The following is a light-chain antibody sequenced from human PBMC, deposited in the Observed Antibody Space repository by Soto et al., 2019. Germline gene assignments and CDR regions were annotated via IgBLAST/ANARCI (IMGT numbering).Light chain of an antibody. CDR1: SSDVGGYNY. J-gene: IGLJ2*01. CDR2: EVS. V-gene: IGLV2-14*01. Sequence: QYALTQPASVSGSPGQSITISCTGTSSDVGGYNYVSWYQQHPGKAPKLMIFEVSNRPSGVSYRFSGSKSGNTASLTISGLQAEGEADYYCSSYTSSSTLLVFGGGTKLTVL. CDR3: SSYTSSSTLLV.